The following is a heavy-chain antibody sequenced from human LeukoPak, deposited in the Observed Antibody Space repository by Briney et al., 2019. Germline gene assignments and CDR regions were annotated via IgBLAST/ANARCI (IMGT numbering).Heavy chain of an antibody. CDR2: VSGSGGST. V-gene: IGHV3-23*01. D-gene: IGHD5-18*01. J-gene: IGHJ4*02. CDR1: GFTFSSYA. CDR3: AQLFKRGYSYGSFGY. Sequence: GGSLRLSCAASGFTFSSYAMSWVRQAPAKGLEWVSAVSGSGGSTSYADSVKGRFAISRDNSKNTLYLQMNSLRADATAVYYCAQLFKRGYSYGSFGYWGQGTLVTVSS.